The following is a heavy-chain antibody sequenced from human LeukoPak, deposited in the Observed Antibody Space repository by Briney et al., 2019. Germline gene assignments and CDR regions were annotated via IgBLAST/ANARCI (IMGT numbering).Heavy chain of an antibody. CDR1: GFTFSTYS. V-gene: IGHV3-21*01. Sequence: GGSLRLSCAASGFTFSTYSMHWVRQAPGKGLEWVSSIRSGGTYINYADSVKGRFTISRDDAKNSLCLQMNSLRAEDTAVYYCARDGIFDFWGQGTLVTVSS. CDR3: ARDGIFDF. J-gene: IGHJ4*02. CDR2: IRSGGTYI.